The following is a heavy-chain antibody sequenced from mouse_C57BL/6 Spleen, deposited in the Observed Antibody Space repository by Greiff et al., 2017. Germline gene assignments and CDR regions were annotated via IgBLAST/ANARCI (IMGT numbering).Heavy chain of an antibody. Sequence: VQLQQSGPELVKPGASVKISCKASGYSFTGYYMNWVKQSPEKSLEWIGEINPSTGGTTYNQKFKAKATLTVDKSSSTAYMKLKSLTSEVSSFYYSAREGTNNYPVSMDYWGQGTSVTVSS. CDR3: AREGTNNYPVSMDY. D-gene: IGHD5-1-1*01. CDR2: INPSTGGT. CDR1: GYSFTGYY. V-gene: IGHV1-42*01. J-gene: IGHJ4*01.